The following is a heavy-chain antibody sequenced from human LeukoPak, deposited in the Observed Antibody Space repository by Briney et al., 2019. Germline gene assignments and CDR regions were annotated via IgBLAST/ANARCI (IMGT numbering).Heavy chain of an antibody. J-gene: IGHJ6*02. D-gene: IGHD2-2*01. Sequence: GRSLRLSCAASGFTFSSYGMHWIRQAPGKGLEWVAVIWYDGSNKYCADSVKGRFTISRDNSKNTLYLQMNSLRAEDTAVYYCAKVSPPIVVVPAAMDVWGQGTTVTVSS. CDR1: GFTFSSYG. CDR2: IWYDGSNK. V-gene: IGHV3-33*06. CDR3: AKVSPPIVVVPAAMDV.